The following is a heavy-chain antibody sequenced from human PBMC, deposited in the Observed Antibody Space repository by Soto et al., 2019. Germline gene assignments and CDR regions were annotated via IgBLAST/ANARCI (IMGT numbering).Heavy chain of an antibody. V-gene: IGHV1-46*01. CDR2: VNPSGGST. D-gene: IGHD2-15*01. J-gene: IGHJ1*01. Sequence: ASVKVSCKASGYLFTAYSMHWVRLAPGQGLEWMGVVNPSGGSTKYAQNFQGRVTMTRDTSTTTIYMELSSLRSDDTAIYYCAREENCSGGTCYSEYFHRWGQGTLVTSPQ. CDR1: GYLFTAYS. CDR3: AREENCSGGTCYSEYFHR.